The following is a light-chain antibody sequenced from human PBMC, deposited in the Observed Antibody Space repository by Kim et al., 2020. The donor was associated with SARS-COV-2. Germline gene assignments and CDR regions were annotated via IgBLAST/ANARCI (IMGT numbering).Light chain of an antibody. CDR1: GSNIGEGYD. CDR2: SNN. V-gene: IGLV1-40*01. J-gene: IGLJ1*01. Sequence: RVTSSCTGSGSNIGEGYDVHWYQQLPGKAPKFLIYSNNNRPSGVPDRFSASKTGTSASLAITGLQAEDEAAYYCQSYDRRLSSYVFGTGTKVTVL. CDR3: QSYDRRLSSYV.